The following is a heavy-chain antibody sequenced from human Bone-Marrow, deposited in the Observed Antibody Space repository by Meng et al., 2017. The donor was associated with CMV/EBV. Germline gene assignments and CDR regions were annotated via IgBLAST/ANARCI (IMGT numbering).Heavy chain of an antibody. CDR2: IRYDGSNK. V-gene: IGHV3-30*02. D-gene: IGHD6-13*01. J-gene: IGHJ6*02. Sequence: GGSLRLSCAASGFSFSSYGMHWVRQAPGKGLEWVAFIRYDGSNKYYADSVKGRFTISRDNSKNTLYLQMNSLRAEDTAVYYCARDLEYSSSWYRTKDYYYYYGMDVWGQGTTVTFSS. CDR1: GFSFSSYG. CDR3: ARDLEYSSSWYRTKDYYYYYGMDV.